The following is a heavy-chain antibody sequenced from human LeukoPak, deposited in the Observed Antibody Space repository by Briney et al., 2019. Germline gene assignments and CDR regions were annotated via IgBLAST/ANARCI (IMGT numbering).Heavy chain of an antibody. D-gene: IGHD6-19*01. Sequence: GGSLRLSCAASGFTFSSYGMHWVRQAPGKGLEWVAVISYDGSNKYYADSVKGRFTISRDNSKNTLYLQMNSLRAEDTAVYYCAKDPAAYSSGWSPGSYYFDYWGQGTLVTVSS. CDR3: AKDPAAYSSGWSPGSYYFDY. CDR2: ISYDGSNK. V-gene: IGHV3-30*18. CDR1: GFTFSSYG. J-gene: IGHJ4*02.